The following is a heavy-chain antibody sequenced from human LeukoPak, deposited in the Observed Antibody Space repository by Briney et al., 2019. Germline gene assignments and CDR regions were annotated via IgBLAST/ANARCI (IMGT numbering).Heavy chain of an antibody. CDR2: ISAYNGNK. D-gene: IGHD2-2*01. Sequence: ASVKVSCKTSNYTFVNYAISWVRLAPGQRLEWMGWISAYNGNKHYIQSFQGRLSLTTDTSTNTAYMELTSLRSDDTAVYYCAREKRYCNSISVCGADYWGQGTLVTVSS. CDR3: AREKRYCNSISVCGADY. CDR1: NYTFVNYA. V-gene: IGHV1-18*01. J-gene: IGHJ4*02.